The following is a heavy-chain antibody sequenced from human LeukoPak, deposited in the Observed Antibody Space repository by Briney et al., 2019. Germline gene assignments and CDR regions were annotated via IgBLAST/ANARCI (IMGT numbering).Heavy chain of an antibody. J-gene: IGHJ4*02. CDR2: ISSSSSYI. D-gene: IGHD1-14*01. CDR3: ANNMGLKSALSRPHY. Sequence: GGSLRLSCAASGFTFSSYSMNWVRQAPGKGLEWVSSISSSSSYIYYADSVKGRFTISRDNAKNTLFLQMNSLRPADTAIYYCANNMGLKSALSRPHYWGQGTLVTVSS. V-gene: IGHV3-21*01. CDR1: GFTFSSYS.